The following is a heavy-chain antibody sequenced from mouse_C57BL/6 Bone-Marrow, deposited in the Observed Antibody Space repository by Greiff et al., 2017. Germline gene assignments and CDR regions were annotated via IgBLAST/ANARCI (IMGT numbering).Heavy chain of an antibody. CDR3: ARGGITTCFDY. D-gene: IGHD1-1*01. CDR2: IYPRSGNT. Sequence: VQLQQSGAELARPGASVKLSCKASGYTFTSYGISWVKQSTGQGLEWIGEIYPRSGNTYYNEKFKGKATLTADKSSSTAYMELRSLTSADSAVYVSARGGITTCFDYWGQGTTLTVSS. J-gene: IGHJ2*01. CDR1: GYTFTSYG. V-gene: IGHV1-81*01.